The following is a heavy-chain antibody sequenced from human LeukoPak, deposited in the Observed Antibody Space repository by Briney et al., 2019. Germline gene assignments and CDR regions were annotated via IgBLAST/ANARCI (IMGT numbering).Heavy chain of an antibody. CDR1: GFTVSSNY. J-gene: IGHJ4*02. CDR2: IYSGGST. D-gene: IGHD3-10*01. Sequence: GGSLRLSCAASGFTVSSNYMSWVREAPGKGLEGVSVIYSGGSTYYADSVKGRFTISRDNSKNTLYLQMNSLRAEDTAVYYCARDREGYYGSGSYVYWGQGTLVTVSS. V-gene: IGHV3-66*02. CDR3: ARDREGYYGSGSYVY.